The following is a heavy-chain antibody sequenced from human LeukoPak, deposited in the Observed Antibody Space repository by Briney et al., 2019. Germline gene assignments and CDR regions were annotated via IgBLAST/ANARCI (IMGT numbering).Heavy chain of an antibody. V-gene: IGHV3-21*01. Sequence: NPGGSLRLSCAASGFTFSAHTMSWVRQAPGKGLEWVSSISPTSTNIFQPASMKGRFTISRDNAKNSLYLQTHSLRVEDTAVYYCAREEWYVFFFDRWGQGTLVTVSS. D-gene: IGHD2-8*01. CDR2: ISPTSTNI. J-gene: IGHJ5*01. CDR3: AREEWYVFFFDR. CDR1: GFTFSAHT.